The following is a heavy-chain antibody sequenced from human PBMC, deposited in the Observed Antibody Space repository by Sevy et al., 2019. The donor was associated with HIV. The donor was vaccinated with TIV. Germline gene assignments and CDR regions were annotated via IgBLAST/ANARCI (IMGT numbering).Heavy chain of an antibody. CDR1: GFPFGTYA. CDR2: ISNEGNVY. D-gene: IGHD3-16*02. Sequence: GGSLRLSCAASGFPFGTYAMHWVRQAPGKGLEWLGVISNEGNVYHSADSVKGRFTISRDNSRNTLSLQMNNLRVDDTAVYYCARDPTICELVRGYCDYWGQGTLVTVSS. J-gene: IGHJ4*02. CDR3: ARDPTICELVRGYCDY. V-gene: IGHV3-30-3*01.